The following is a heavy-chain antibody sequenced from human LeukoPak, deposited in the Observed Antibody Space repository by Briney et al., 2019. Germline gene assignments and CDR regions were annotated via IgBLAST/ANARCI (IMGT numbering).Heavy chain of an antibody. V-gene: IGHV3-9*01. Sequence: GGSLRLSCAAPGFTFHQYAIHWVRQVPGKGLEWVPGISWNSGSIGYADSVRGRFTISRDNAKNSVYLQMNSLRAEDTALYYCAKDKAPLYSGYDWDLDFWGQGTLVIVSS. D-gene: IGHD5-12*01. J-gene: IGHJ4*02. CDR1: GFTFHQYA. CDR3: AKDKAPLYSGYDWDLDF. CDR2: ISWNSGSI.